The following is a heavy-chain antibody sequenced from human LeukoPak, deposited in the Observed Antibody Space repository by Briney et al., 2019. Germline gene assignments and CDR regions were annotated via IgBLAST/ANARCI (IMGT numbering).Heavy chain of an antibody. Sequence: PETLSLTWVLPGGSASNTNWWSWVRQPPGQGLEWIGEISLIGLTHYNPSLESRVPVSLDKSKNQPSLHLTSVTAGDTAVYYCSRENGAFSPFGYWGQGTLATVLS. V-gene: IGHV4/OR15-8*02. CDR3: SRENGAFSPFGY. CDR1: GGSASNTNW. J-gene: IGHJ4*02. CDR2: ISLIGLT. D-gene: IGHD2-8*01.